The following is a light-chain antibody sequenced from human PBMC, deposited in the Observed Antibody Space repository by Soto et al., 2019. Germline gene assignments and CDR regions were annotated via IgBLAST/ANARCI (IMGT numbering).Light chain of an antibody. J-gene: IGKJ1*01. Sequence: EVVMTQSPGTLSLSPGEACTLSCMAIQIVSGNYLAWYQQKPGQSPRLVIYDAYSRATGIPDRFSCSGSGTDFTLTISRLEPEDFAVYFCYPYDSSPWTVGPGAQVDIK. CDR1: QIVSGNY. CDR2: DAY. CDR3: YPYDSSPWT. V-gene: IGKV3-20*01.